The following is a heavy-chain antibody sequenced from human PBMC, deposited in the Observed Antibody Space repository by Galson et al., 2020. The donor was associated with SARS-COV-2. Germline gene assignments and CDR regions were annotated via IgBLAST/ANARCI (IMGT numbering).Heavy chain of an antibody. CDR3: VSSHSSGWYSPNYFDY. CDR1: GDSISSDFY. Sequence: SETLSLTCAVSGDSISSDFYWGWIRQPPGKGLEWIGSIFHSGVTYYNPSLQSRVTISVDTSKNQFSLKLSSVTAADTAVYYCVSSHSSGWYSPNYFDYWGQGTLVTVSS. J-gene: IGHJ4*02. CDR2: IFHSGVT. V-gene: IGHV4-38-2*01. D-gene: IGHD6-19*01.